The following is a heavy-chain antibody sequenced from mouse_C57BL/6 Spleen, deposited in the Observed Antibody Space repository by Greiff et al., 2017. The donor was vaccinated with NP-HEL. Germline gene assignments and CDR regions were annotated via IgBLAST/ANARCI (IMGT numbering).Heavy chain of an antibody. CDR2: IDPSDSYT. D-gene: IGHD3-2*02. J-gene: IGHJ1*03. CDR1: GYTFTSYW. V-gene: IGHV1-59*01. Sequence: QVQLQQPGAELVRPGTSVKLSCKASGYTFTSYWMHWVKQRPGQGLEWIGVIDPSDSYTNSNQKFKGKATLTVDTSSSTAYMQLSSLTSEDSAVYYCARRDSSGYVRYFDVWGTGTTVTVSS. CDR3: ARRDSSGYVRYFDV.